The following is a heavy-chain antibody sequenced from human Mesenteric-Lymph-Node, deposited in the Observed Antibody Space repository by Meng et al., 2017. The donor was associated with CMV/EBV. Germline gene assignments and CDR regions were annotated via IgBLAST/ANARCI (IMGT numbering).Heavy chain of an antibody. J-gene: IGHJ6*02. D-gene: IGHD6-13*01. CDR3: ARAGWAAAGYYYYYGMDV. V-gene: IGHV1-69*10. CDR1: GGTFSSYA. Sequence: KISCKASGGTFSSYAISWVRQAPGQGLEWMGGIIPILGIANYAQKFQGRVTITADKSTSTAYMELSSLRSEDTAVYYCARAGWAAAGYYYYYGMDVWGQGTTVTVSS. CDR2: IIPILGIA.